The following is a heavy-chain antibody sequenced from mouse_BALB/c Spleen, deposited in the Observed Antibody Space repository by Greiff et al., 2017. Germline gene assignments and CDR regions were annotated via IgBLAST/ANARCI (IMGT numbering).Heavy chain of an antibody. Sequence: EVQLQQSGTLLARPGASVKMSCKASGYTFTSYWMHWVKQRPGQGLEWIGAIYPGNSDTSYNQKFKGKAKLTAVTSTSTAYMELSSLTNEDSAVYYCTRSRITTDYYAMDYWGQGTSVTVSS. D-gene: IGHD2-4*01. CDR3: TRSRITTDYYAMDY. J-gene: IGHJ4*01. CDR1: GYTFTSYW. CDR2: IYPGNSDT. V-gene: IGHV1-5*01.